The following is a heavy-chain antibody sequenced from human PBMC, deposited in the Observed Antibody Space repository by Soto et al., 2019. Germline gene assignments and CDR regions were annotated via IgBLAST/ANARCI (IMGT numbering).Heavy chain of an antibody. D-gene: IGHD3-22*01. Sequence: ASVKVSCKASGYTFTSYDINWVRQATGQGLEWMGWMNPNSGNTGYAQKFQGRVTMTRSTSISTAYMELSSLRSEDMAVYYCARGGYYYDSSAYYRPFDYWGQGTLVTVSS. CDR2: MNPNSGNT. CDR1: GYTFTSYD. V-gene: IGHV1-8*01. J-gene: IGHJ4*02. CDR3: ARGGYYYDSSAYYRPFDY.